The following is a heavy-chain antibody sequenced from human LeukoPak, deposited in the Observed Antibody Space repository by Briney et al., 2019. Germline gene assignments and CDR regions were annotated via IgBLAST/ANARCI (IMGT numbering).Heavy chain of an antibody. CDR1: GGSISSGGYY. J-gene: IGHJ5*02. D-gene: IGHD2-2*01. V-gene: IGHV4-31*03. CDR2: IYYSGST. CDR3: ARDASGDIVVVPAAPFDP. Sequence: PSETLSLTCTVSGGSISSGGYYWSWIRQHPGKGLEWIGYIYYSGSTYYNPSLKSRVTISVDTSKNQFSLKLSSVTAADTAVYDCARDASGDIVVVPAAPFDPWGQGTLVTVSS.